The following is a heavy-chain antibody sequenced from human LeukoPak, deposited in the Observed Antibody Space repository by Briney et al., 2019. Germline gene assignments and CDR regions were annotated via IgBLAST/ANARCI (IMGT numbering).Heavy chain of an antibody. CDR2: IYTSGST. CDR3: ARDVGDPFYDFWSGYLDAFDI. Sequence: SETLSLTCTVSGGSISSYYWSWIRQPAGKGLEWNGRIYTSGSTNYNPSLKSRVTMSVDTSKNQFSLKLSSVTAADTAVYYCARDVGDPFYDFWSGYLDAFDIWGQGTMVPSLQ. V-gene: IGHV4-4*07. J-gene: IGHJ3*02. D-gene: IGHD3-3*01. CDR1: GGSISSYY.